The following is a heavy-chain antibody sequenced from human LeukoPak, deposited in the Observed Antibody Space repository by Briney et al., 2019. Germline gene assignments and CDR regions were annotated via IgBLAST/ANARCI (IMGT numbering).Heavy chain of an antibody. CDR2: FYYSGST. J-gene: IGHJ4*02. V-gene: IGHV4-39*01. D-gene: IGHD5-18*01. CDR3: ASYGYTYGSYFDY. Sequence: PSETLSLTCTVSGGSISSSSYYWGWIRQPPGKGLEWIGSFYYSGSTYYNPSLKSRVTLSVDTSKNQFSLKLSSVTAADTAFYYCASYGYTYGSYFDYWGQATLVTVSS. CDR1: GGSISSSSYY.